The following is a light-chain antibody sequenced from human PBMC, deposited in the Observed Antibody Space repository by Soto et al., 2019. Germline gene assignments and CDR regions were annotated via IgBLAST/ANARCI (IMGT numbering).Light chain of an antibody. CDR3: AAWDDSLSGWV. V-gene: IGLV1-44*01. Sequence: QLVLTQPPSASGTPGQRVTISCSGSSSNIGSNPVNWYQQLPGTAPKLLGYTNNQRPSGVPDRFSGSKSGTSASLSISGLRSEDEADYYCAAWDDSLSGWVFGGGTRLTVL. CDR2: TNN. J-gene: IGLJ3*02. CDR1: SSNIGSNP.